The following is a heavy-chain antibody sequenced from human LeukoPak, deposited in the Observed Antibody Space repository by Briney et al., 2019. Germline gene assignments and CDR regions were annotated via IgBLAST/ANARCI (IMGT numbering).Heavy chain of an antibody. D-gene: IGHD3-9*01. CDR2: IYTSGST. J-gene: IGHJ6*02. V-gene: IGHV4-61*02. CDR1: GGSISSGSYY. Sequence: PSQTLSLTCTVSGGSISSGSYYWSWIRQPAGKGLEWIGRIYTSGSTNYNPSLKSRVTISVDTSKNQFSLKLSSVTAADTAVYYCARGGTTYYDILTGYTHHHYYYGMDVWGQGTTVTVSS. CDR3: ARGGTTYYDILTGYTHHHYYYGMDV.